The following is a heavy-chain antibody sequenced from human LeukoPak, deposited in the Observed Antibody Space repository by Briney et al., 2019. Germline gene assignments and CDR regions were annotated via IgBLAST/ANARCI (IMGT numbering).Heavy chain of an antibody. V-gene: IGHV3-7*01. CDR1: GFTFSSYA. Sequence: GGSLRLSCAASGFTFSSYAMHWVRRARGRGLEWLARIRDDGSRRYYADSVKGRFTISRDNAKNSVSLQMNGLRVEDTAMYFCASLSGVPEYWGQGTLVTVPS. CDR3: ASLSGVPEY. CDR2: IRDDGSRR. J-gene: IGHJ1*01. D-gene: IGHD7-27*01.